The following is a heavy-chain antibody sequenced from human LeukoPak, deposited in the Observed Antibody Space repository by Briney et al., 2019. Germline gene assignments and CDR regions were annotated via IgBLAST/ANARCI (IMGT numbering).Heavy chain of an antibody. CDR2: IYYSGST. Sequence: SETLSLTCTVSGWSISSTCWHWGRQPPGQGLEWIGYIYYSGSTNYNPSLKSRVTISVDTSKNQFALSLIPVTAEDTAVYYCACLWLCVTGIGLYFWSPVWFDPWGQGTLVTVSS. J-gene: IGHJ5*02. CDR1: GWSISSTC. D-gene: IGHD6-19*01. V-gene: IGHV4-59*01. CDR3: ACLWLCVTGIGLYFWSPVWFDP.